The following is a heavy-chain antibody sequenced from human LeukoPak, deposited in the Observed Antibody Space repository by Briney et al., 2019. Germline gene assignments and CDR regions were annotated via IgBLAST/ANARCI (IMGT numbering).Heavy chain of an antibody. CDR2: INPSGRSR. CDR1: GYTFTSNH. Sequence: ASVKVSCKASGYTFTSNHIHWVRQAPGQGLEWMGIINPSGRSRNYAQKYQGRVTMTSDTSTSTVFMELTSLRSEDTAVYYCAKEEGQVPGPLVVAGTYYFDYWGQGTLVTVSS. J-gene: IGHJ4*02. CDR3: AKEEGQVPGPLVVAGTYYFDY. V-gene: IGHV1-46*01. D-gene: IGHD2-15*01.